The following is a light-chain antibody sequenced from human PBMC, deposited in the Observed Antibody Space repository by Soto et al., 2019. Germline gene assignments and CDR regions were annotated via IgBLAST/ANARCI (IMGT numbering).Light chain of an antibody. J-gene: IGKJ4*01. CDR1: QSLLHSNGYNY. Sequence: DVVMTESPLSLPVTPGGPASISCRSSQSLLHSNGYNYLDWFLQRPGQSPQLLIYLGSNRASGVPDRFSGSVSGTDFTLKISRVEAEDVGVYYCMQALQTPLTFGGGTKVEIK. CDR3: MQALQTPLT. CDR2: LGS. V-gene: IGKV2-28*01.